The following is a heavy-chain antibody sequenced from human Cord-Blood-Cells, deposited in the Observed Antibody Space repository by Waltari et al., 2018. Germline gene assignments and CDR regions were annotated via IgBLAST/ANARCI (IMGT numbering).Heavy chain of an antibody. V-gene: IGHV1-18*01. CDR3: ARDGRITMVQGVTHFDY. D-gene: IGHD3-10*01. CDR2: SSSYKGNQ. CDR1: GYTFTRYG. Sequence: QVQLVQSGAEVKKPGASVKVSCKASGYTFTRYGISWARQALGQGLEWMGWSSSYKGNQNYAQKRKGRVTMTTDTSTSTAYMELRSLRSDDTAVYYCARDGRITMVQGVTHFDYWGQGTLVTVSS. J-gene: IGHJ4*02.